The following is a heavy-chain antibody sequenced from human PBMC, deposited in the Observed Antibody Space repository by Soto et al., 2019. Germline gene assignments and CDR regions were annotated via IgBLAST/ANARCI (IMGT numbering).Heavy chain of an antibody. D-gene: IGHD2-2*02. J-gene: IGHJ5*02. CDR1: GFSLSTSGVG. CDR2: IYWNDDK. CDR3: AHRLGYCSSTSCYNNWFDP. V-gene: IGHV2-5*01. Sequence: SGPTLVNPTQTLTLTCTFSGFSLSTSGVGVGWIRQPPGKALEWLALIYWNDDKRYSTSLKSRLTITKDTSKNQVVLTMTNKDLVYTATFYCAHRLGYCSSTSCYNNWFDPWGQGTLVTVSS.